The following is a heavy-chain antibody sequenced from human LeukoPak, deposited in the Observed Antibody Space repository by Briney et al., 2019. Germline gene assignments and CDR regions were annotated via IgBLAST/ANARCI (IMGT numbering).Heavy chain of an antibody. CDR2: IYYSGST. J-gene: IGHJ4*02. CDR3: ARHRDTAMVGVDY. Sequence: SETLSLTCTVSGGSIISSSYYWGWIRQPPGKGLEWIGSIYYSGSTSYNPSLKSRVTISVDTSKNQFSRKLSSVTAADTAVYFCARHRDTAMVGVDYWGQGTLVTVSS. D-gene: IGHD5-18*01. CDR1: GGSIISSSYY. V-gene: IGHV4-39*01.